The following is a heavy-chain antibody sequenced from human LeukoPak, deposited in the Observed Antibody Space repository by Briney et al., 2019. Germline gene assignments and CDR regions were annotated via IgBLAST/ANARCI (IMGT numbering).Heavy chain of an antibody. CDR3: ARAPYYYDSSTGGVGYYFDY. D-gene: IGHD3-22*01. CDR2: IYYNGNT. Sequence: SETLSLTCTVSGGSINNNYWSWFRQSPGKGLEWIGYIYYNGNTNYNTSLESRVTISVDTSKNQIHLRLSSVTAADTAVYYCARAPYYYDSSTGGVGYYFDYWGQGTLVTVSS. CDR1: GGSINNNY. V-gene: IGHV4-59*12. J-gene: IGHJ4*02.